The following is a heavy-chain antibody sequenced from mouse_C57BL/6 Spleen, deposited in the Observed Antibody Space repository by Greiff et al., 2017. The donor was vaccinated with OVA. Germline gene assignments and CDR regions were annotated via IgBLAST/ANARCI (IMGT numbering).Heavy chain of an antibody. CDR3: ARKSIYYGNPYYAMDY. Sequence: VQLPQSGPGLVQPSQSLSITCTVSGFSLTSYGVHWVRQSPGKGLEWLGVIWSGGSTDYNAAFISRLSISKDNSKSQVCLKMNSLQADDTAIYYGARKSIYYGNPYYAMDYWGQGTSVTVSS. V-gene: IGHV2-2*01. D-gene: IGHD2-1*01. J-gene: IGHJ4*01. CDR2: IWSGGST. CDR1: GFSLTSYG.